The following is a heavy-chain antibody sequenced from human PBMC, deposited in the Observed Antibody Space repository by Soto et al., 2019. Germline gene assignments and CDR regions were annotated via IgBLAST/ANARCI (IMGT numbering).Heavy chain of an antibody. J-gene: IGHJ6*02. CDR2: ISSSSSYI. Sequence: PGGSLRLSCAASGFTFSSYSMNWVRQAPGKGLEWVSSISSSSSYIYYADSVKGRFTISRDNAKNSLYLQMNSLRAEDTAVYYCARMGAGRVDFGMDVWGQGTTVTVSS. CDR1: GFTFSSYS. D-gene: IGHD3-10*01. CDR3: ARMGAGRVDFGMDV. V-gene: IGHV3-21*01.